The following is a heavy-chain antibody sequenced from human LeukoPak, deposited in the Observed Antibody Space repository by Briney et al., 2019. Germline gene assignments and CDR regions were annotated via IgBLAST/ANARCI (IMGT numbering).Heavy chain of an antibody. D-gene: IGHD1-26*01. V-gene: IGHV4-39*01. Sequence: SETLSLTCTVSGGSISSNGYYWGWIRQPPGKGLEWIGSFYYTGSTFHSPSLKSRVTISVDTSKNQLSLKLSSVTAADTAVYYCARRSGTYHAFDIWGQGTMVTVSS. CDR3: ARRSGTYHAFDI. J-gene: IGHJ3*02. CDR2: FYYTGST. CDR1: GGSISSNGYY.